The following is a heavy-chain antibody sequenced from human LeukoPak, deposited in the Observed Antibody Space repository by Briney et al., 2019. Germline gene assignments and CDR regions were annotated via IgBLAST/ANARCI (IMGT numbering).Heavy chain of an antibody. J-gene: IGHJ4*02. CDR2: ISAYNGNT. Sequence: ASVKVSCKDSGYTFTSYGISWVRQATGQGLEWMGWISAYNGNTNYAQKLQGRVTMTTDTSTSTAYMELRRLRSDDTAVYYCARLVTTMIRGGWNDYWGQGTLVTVSS. V-gene: IGHV1-18*01. CDR3: ARLVTTMIRGGWNDY. CDR1: GYTFTSYG. D-gene: IGHD3-10*01.